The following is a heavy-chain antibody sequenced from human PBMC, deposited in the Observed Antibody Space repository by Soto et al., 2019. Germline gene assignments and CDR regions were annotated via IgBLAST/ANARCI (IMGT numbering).Heavy chain of an antibody. CDR3: AKFFVETGGSSGWPWSFHF. V-gene: IGHV3-23*01. J-gene: IGHJ4*02. CDR1: GFTFSSYA. D-gene: IGHD6-25*01. Sequence: GGSLRLSCAASGFTFSSYAMSWVRQAPGKGLEWVSAISDTGGTTYYADSVKGRFTISRDNSRNTLHLQMNSLRAEDTAIYYCAKFFVETGGSSGWPWSFHFCGQGTLVTVSS. CDR2: ISDTGGTT.